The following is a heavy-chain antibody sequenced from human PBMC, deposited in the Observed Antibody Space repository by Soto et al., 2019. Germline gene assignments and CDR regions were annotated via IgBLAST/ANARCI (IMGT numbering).Heavy chain of an antibody. CDR3: ARGNSNSSSSLFDY. D-gene: IGHD6-6*01. V-gene: IGHV4-34*01. CDR1: GGSFSGYN. Sequence: KPSETLSLTCAVYGGSFSGYNCSCIRQPPGKGMGWIGETNHSGSTNYNPFLKSRVSISVATPKKQSSLKLSSVTAAHTAVYYFARGNSNSSSSLFDYWGQGTLVTVAS. CDR2: TNHSGST. J-gene: IGHJ4*02.